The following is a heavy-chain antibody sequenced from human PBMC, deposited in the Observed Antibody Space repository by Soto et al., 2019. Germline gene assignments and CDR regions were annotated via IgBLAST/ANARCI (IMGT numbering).Heavy chain of an antibody. CDR1: GESLNGYY. J-gene: IGHJ4*01. Sequence: QVQIQQWGAGLLKPSETLSLTCSVSGESLNGYYWTWIRQPPGKGLEWIGEIHFSGGTSYNPSLKSRVNMSIYMSKNQVSLRLTSVTAADTAVYYCARVLGATYYWGQGTLVTVSS. CDR2: IHFSGGT. V-gene: IGHV4-34*01. CDR3: ARVLGATYY. D-gene: IGHD2-15*01.